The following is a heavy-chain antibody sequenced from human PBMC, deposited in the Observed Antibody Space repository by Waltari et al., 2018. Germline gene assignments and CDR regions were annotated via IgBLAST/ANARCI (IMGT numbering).Heavy chain of an antibody. Sequence: EVHLVESGGGLVHPGGALRASWEVTGFIVRRYGRRWVRQPPVEGLEWVSVIYSGGSTFYSGSVTGRFTISRDNSYNTLFLDMRNLRTEDTATYYCAREMDGGYLDIWGQGTLVTVSS. CDR2: IYSGGST. J-gene: IGHJ4*02. D-gene: IGHD4-17*01. CDR1: GFIVRRYG. V-gene: IGHV3-66*01. CDR3: AREMDGGYLDI.